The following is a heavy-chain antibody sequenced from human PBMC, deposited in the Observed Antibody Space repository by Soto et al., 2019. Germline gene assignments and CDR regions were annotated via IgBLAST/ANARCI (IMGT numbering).Heavy chain of an antibody. CDR2: IKSKTDGGTT. Sequence: GGSLRLSCAASGFTFSNAWMNWVRQAPGKGLEWVGRIKSKTDGGTTDYAAPVKGRFTISRDDSKNTLYLQMNSLKTEDTAVYYCTTDFDVLLWLGELVGAFDIWGQGTMVTVSS. D-gene: IGHD3-10*01. CDR3: TTDFDVLLWLGELVGAFDI. CDR1: GFTFSNAW. J-gene: IGHJ3*02. V-gene: IGHV3-15*07.